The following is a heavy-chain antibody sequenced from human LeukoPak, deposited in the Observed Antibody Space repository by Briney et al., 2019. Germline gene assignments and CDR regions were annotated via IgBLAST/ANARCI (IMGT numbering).Heavy chain of an antibody. J-gene: IGHJ3*01. V-gene: IGHV3-23*01. D-gene: IGHD3-10*02. CDR3: AKDLYRYETMSYPWGEVFDV. Sequence: GGSLRLSCAASGFTFSSFAMSWVRQAPGKGLEWVSGLSGSGSTTDYADSVKGRFTISRDNSKNTVYLQMNSLRAEDTAVYYCAKDLYRYETMSYPWGEVFDVWGQGTMVTVSS. CDR2: LSGSGSTT. CDR1: GFTFSSFA.